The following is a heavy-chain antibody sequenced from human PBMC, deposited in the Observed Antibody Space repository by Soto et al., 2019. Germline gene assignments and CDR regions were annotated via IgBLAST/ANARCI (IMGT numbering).Heavy chain of an antibody. CDR1: GFTFSNYA. CDR3: AKHSSSSSYNCGMDV. V-gene: IGHV3-23*01. J-gene: IGHJ6*02. D-gene: IGHD6-6*01. CDR2: IGGSGDDT. Sequence: PGGSLRVSCAAFGFTFSNYAMSWVRQAPGEGLEWVSIIGGSGDDTYYADSVKGRFTISRDKSKNTLYLQINSLRAEDTAVYYCAKHSSSSSYNCGMDVWGQGTTVTVS.